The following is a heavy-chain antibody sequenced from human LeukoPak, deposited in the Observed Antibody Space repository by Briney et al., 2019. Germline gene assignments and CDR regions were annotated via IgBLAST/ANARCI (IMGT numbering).Heavy chain of an antibody. J-gene: IGHJ4*02. CDR3: ARATWITIFGVVSHFDY. CDR2: INHSGST. Sequence: PSETLSLTCAVYGGSFSGYYWSWIRQPPGKGLEWIGEINHSGSTYYNPSLKSRVTISVDTSKNQFSLKLSSVTAADTAVYYCARATWITIFGVVSHFDYWGQGTLVTVSS. CDR1: GGSFSGYY. V-gene: IGHV4-34*01. D-gene: IGHD3-3*01.